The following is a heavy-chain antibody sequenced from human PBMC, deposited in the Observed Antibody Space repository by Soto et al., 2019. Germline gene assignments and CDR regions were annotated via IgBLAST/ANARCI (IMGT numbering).Heavy chain of an antibody. D-gene: IGHD5-18*01. Sequence: GGSLRLSCAASGFTFSSYAMNWVRQAPGKGLEWVSAISGSGGTTYYADSVKGRFTISRDNSKNTLYLQMNSLRAEDTAVYYCAKAGGGYRYGNYYDYGMDVWGQGTTVTVSS. CDR3: AKAGGGYRYGNYYDYGMDV. CDR2: ISGSGGTT. CDR1: GFTFSSYA. J-gene: IGHJ6*02. V-gene: IGHV3-23*01.